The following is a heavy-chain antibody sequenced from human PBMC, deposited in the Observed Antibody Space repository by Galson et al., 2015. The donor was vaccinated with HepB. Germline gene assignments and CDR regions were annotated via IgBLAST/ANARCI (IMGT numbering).Heavy chain of an antibody. V-gene: IGHV3-74*01. D-gene: IGHD4-17*01. Sequence: SLRLSCAASGFTFSSYWMHWVRQAPGKGLVWVSRINSDGSSTSYADSVKGRFTISRDNAKNTLYLQMNSLRAEDTAVYYCAREVNYGDYVRLGYYFDYWGQGTLVTVSS. J-gene: IGHJ4*02. CDR3: AREVNYGDYVRLGYYFDY. CDR1: GFTFSSYW. CDR2: INSDGSST.